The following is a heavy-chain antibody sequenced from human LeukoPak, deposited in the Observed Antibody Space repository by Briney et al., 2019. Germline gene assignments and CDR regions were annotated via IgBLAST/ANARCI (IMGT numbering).Heavy chain of an antibody. Sequence: SETLSLTCTVSGDSITSGGYYWNWIRQHPVKGLEWIGHIYYTGSTNYNPSLKSRINISADTSKNQFSLKLKSVTAADTAIYYCARSGLYYPGSGSFDYWGQGALVTVSS. CDR3: ARSGLYYPGSGSFDY. D-gene: IGHD3-10*01. CDR1: GDSITSGGYY. CDR2: IYYTGST. V-gene: IGHV4-31*03. J-gene: IGHJ4*02.